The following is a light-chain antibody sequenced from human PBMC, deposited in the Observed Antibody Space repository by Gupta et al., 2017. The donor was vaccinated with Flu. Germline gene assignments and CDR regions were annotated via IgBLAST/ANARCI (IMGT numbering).Light chain of an antibody. J-gene: IGKJ4*02. Sequence: PSTLSASVGDRVSITSLVSQSISSWLAWYQQKPGKVPKLLMYKVSRVESGVPSRFSGSGSETEFTLTISRLQPDDLATYYCLQDTNSSPTFGGGTKVEIK. V-gene: IGKV1-5*03. CDR1: QSISSW. CDR2: KVS. CDR3: LQDTNSSPT.